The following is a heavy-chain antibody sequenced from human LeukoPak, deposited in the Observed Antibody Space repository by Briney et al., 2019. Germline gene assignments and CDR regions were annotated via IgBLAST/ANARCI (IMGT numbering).Heavy chain of an antibody. Sequence: PSETLSLTCAVYGGSFSGYYWSWIRQPPGKGLEWIGEINHSGSTNYNPSLKSRVTISVDTSKNQFSLKLSSVTAADTAVYYCAGDTDSSGWYGFGYWGQGTLVTVSS. CDR3: AGDTDSSGWYGFGY. V-gene: IGHV4-34*01. J-gene: IGHJ4*02. CDR1: GGSFSGYY. D-gene: IGHD6-19*01. CDR2: INHSGST.